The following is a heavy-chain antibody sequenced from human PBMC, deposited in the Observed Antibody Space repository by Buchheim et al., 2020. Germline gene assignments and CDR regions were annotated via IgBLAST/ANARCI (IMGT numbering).Heavy chain of an antibody. CDR2: ISYDGSNK. V-gene: IGHV3-30*18. CDR1: GFTFSSYG. J-gene: IGHJ4*02. CDR3: AKRGAPLFGNWNGFDY. D-gene: IGHD1-20*01. Sequence: QVQLVESGGGVVQPGRSLRLSCAASGFTFSSYGMHWVRQAPGKGLEWVAVISYDGSNKYYADSVKDRFTISRDNSKNTLYLQMNSLRAEDTAVYYCAKRGAPLFGNWNGFDYWGQGTL.